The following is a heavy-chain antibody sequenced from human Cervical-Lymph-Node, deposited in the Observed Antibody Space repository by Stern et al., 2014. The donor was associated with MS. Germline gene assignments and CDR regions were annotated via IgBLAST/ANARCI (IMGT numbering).Heavy chain of an antibody. V-gene: IGHV3-21*01. J-gene: IGHJ3*02. CDR3: AREGDAFDI. CDR1: GFTFSRYS. CDR2: ISSSSSYI. Sequence: EVQLVESGGCLVKPGGSLRLSCAASGFTFSRYSLHWVRQAPGQGLEWVSSISSSSSYIYYADSVKGRFTISRDNAKNSLYLQMNSLRAEDTAVYYCAREGDAFDIWGQGTMVTVS.